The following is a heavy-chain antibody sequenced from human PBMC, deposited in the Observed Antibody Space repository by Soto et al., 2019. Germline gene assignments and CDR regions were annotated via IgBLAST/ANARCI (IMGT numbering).Heavy chain of an antibody. CDR2: IYYSGST. CDR3: ARKRLLPPDYYYYGMDA. CDR1: GGSISSGDYY. V-gene: IGHV4-30-4*01. D-gene: IGHD4-17*01. Sequence: SETLSLTCTVSGGSISSGDYYWSWIRQPPGKGLEWIGYIYYSGSTYYNPSLKSRVTISVDTSKNQFSLKLSSVTAADTAVYYCARKRLLPPDYYYYGMDAWGQGTTVTVSS. J-gene: IGHJ6*02.